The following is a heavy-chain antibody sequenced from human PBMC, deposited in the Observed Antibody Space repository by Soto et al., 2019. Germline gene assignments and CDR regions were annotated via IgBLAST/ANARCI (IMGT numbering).Heavy chain of an antibody. CDR3: ARVLYCSSPSCFQNAFDI. CDR2: ISSSSSYI. Sequence: GGSLRLSCAASGFTFSSYSMNWVRQAPGKGLEWVSSISSSSSYIYYADSVKGRFTISRDNAKNSLYLQMNSLRAEDTAVYYYARVLYCSSPSCFQNAFDIWGQGTMVTVSS. J-gene: IGHJ3*02. V-gene: IGHV3-21*01. CDR1: GFTFSSYS. D-gene: IGHD2-2*01.